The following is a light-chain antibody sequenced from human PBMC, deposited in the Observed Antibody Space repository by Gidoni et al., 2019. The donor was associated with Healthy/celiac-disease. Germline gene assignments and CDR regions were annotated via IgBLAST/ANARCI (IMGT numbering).Light chain of an antibody. CDR3: QQYYSIPFT. J-gene: IGKJ3*01. CDR2: WAS. CDR1: QTVLYSSNNKNY. V-gene: IGKV4-1*01. Sequence: DIVMTQSPDSLAVSLGERATINCKSSQTVLYSSNNKNYLAWYQQKPGQPPKLVIYWASTRESGVPDRFSGGGSGTDFTLTISSLQAEDVAVYYCQQYYSIPFTFGPGTKVDIK.